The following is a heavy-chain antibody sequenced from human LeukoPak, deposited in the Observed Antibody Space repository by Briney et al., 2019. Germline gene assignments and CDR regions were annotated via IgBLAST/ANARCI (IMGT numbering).Heavy chain of an antibody. CDR3: ARVWGGSTFDY. J-gene: IGHJ4*02. Sequence: GGSLRLSCAASGFTFSSYWMSWVRQAPGKGLEWVANIKQDGSEKYYVDSVKGRFTISRDNAKNSLYLQMNSLRAGDTAVYYCARVWGGSTFDYWGQGTLVTVSS. CDR1: GFTFSSYW. D-gene: IGHD3-16*01. V-gene: IGHV3-7*01. CDR2: IKQDGSEK.